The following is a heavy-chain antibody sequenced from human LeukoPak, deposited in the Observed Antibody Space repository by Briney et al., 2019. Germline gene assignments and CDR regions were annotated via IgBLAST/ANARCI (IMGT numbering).Heavy chain of an antibody. V-gene: IGHV4-59*01. J-gene: IGHJ5*02. D-gene: IGHD4-17*01. CDR3: ARYDYGDCWFDP. CDR2: ISDSGST. Sequence: SETLSLTCTVSGGSMNNYYWSWIPQAPGKGLEWIGYISDSGSTNYKPSHRRRFAISVDTSKNQCSLKLSSVTAADTALYYCARYDYGDCWFDPWGQGTLVTVSS. CDR1: GGSMNNYY.